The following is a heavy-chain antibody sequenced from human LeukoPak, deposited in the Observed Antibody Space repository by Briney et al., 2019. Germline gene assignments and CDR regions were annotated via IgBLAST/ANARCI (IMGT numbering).Heavy chain of an antibody. D-gene: IGHD2-21*02. CDR1: GYTFTTYS. J-gene: IGHJ5*02. CDR3: ARSVVTAPPNWFDP. Sequence: GASVKVSCKSSGYTFTTYSMNWVRQAPGQGLEWMGGIIPIFGTANYAQKFQGRVTITADESTSTAYMELSSLRSEDTAVYYCARSVVTAPPNWFDPWGQGTLVTVSS. V-gene: IGHV1-69*13. CDR2: IIPIFGTA.